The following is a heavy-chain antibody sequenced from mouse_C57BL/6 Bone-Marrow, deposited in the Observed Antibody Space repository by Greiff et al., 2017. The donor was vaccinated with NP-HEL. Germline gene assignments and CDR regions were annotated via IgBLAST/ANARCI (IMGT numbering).Heavy chain of an antibody. CDR2: IDPSDSYT. V-gene: IGHV1-59*01. CDR3: ARWGDGPFAY. Sequence: QVHVKQPGAELVRPGTSVKLSCKASGYTFTSYWMHWVKQRPGQGLEWIGVIDPSDSYTNYNQKFKGKATLTVDTSSSTAYMQLSSLTSEDSAVYYCARWGDGPFAYWGQGTLVTVSA. D-gene: IGHD2-3*01. CDR1: GYTFTSYW. J-gene: IGHJ3*01.